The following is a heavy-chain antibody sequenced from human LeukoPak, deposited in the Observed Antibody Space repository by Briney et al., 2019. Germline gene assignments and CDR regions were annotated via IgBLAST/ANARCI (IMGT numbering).Heavy chain of an antibody. Sequence: QSGGSLRLSCVASGITVTSDYMSWVRQAPGKGLEWVSVIYSGDNTYYADSVKGRFTISRDNSKNMVYLQMNSLRAEDTAVYYCARGAITAARPLDYWGQGTLVTVSS. J-gene: IGHJ4*02. V-gene: IGHV3-53*01. CDR2: IYSGDNT. D-gene: IGHD6-6*01. CDR1: GITVTSDY. CDR3: ARGAITAARPLDY.